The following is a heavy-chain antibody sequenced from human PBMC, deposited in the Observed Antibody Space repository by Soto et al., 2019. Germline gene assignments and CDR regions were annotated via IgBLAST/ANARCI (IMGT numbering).Heavy chain of an antibody. J-gene: IGHJ5*02. CDR1: GDSLSSNTAS. Sequence: QTLSLTCAISGDSLSSNTASWNSIRQSPSRGLEWLGRTYFRSKWYNDYAVSVKSRIIITPDTSNNPCSLQLNSVTPEDTAVYFCAKGDNLGPKTGYAFDPWGQGIMVTVS. D-gene: IGHD5-12*01. V-gene: IGHV6-1*01. CDR2: TYFRSKWYN. CDR3: AKGDNLGPKTGYAFDP.